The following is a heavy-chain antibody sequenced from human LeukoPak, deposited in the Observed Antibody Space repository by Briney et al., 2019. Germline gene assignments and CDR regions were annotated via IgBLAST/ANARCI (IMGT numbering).Heavy chain of an antibody. J-gene: IGHJ4*02. Sequence: ASVKVSCKASGYTFTSYGISWVRQGPGQGLEWMGWISAYNGNTNYAQKLQGRVTMTTDTSTSTAYMELRSLRSDDTAVYYCARDFRPLNWGSSYYFDYWGQGTLVTVSS. CDR3: ARDFRPLNWGSSYYFDY. D-gene: IGHD7-27*01. CDR1: GYTFTSYG. V-gene: IGHV1-18*01. CDR2: ISAYNGNT.